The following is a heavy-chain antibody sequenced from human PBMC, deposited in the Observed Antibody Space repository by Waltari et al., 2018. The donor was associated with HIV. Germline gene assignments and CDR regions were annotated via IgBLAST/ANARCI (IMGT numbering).Heavy chain of an antibody. CDR1: GYSLRSDDN. CDR3: ARAGVVPALFDL. D-gene: IGHD3-3*01. Sequence: QVQLQESGPGLLKPSATLSLTCVVSGYSLRSDDNWGWVRQPPGTGLEWIGSVYHSGGTRHNPSLNSRVTISIDTSKSQFSLKLSSVTAADTAVYFCARAGVVPALFDLWGRGTLVTVSS. V-gene: IGHV4-38-2*01. CDR2: VYHSGGT. J-gene: IGHJ2*01.